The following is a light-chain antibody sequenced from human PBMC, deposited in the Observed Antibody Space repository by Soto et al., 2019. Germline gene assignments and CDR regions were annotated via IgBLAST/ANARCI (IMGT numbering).Light chain of an antibody. J-gene: IGKJ1*01. CDR1: QSVSSN. CDR2: GAS. V-gene: IGKV3-15*01. CDR3: QQYGSSPRT. Sequence: EIVLTQSPGTLSVSPGERATLSCRASQSVSSNLAWYQQKPGQAPRLLIYGASTRATGIPARFSGSGSGTEFTLTFSSLQSEDFAVYYCQQYGSSPRTFGQGTKVDIK.